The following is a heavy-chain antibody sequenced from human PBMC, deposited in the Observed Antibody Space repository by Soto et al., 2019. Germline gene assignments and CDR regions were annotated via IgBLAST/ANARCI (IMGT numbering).Heavy chain of an antibody. CDR3: AKGECSGGSCLTGYYYYMDV. V-gene: IGHV3-23*01. CDR1: GFTFGSYA. CDR2: ISGSGGST. Sequence: EVQLLESGGGLVQPGGSLRLSCAASGFTFGSYAMSWVRQAPGKGLEWVSAISGSGGSTYYADSVKGRFTISRDNSKNTLYLQMNSLRAEDTAVYYCAKGECSGGSCLTGYYYYMDVWGKGTTVTVSS. J-gene: IGHJ6*03. D-gene: IGHD2-15*01.